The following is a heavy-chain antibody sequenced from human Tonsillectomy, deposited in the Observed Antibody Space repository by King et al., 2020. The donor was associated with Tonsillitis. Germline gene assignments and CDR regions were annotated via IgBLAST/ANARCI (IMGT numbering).Heavy chain of an antibody. Sequence: VQLVESGGGVVQPGRSLRLSCAASGFTFSSYAMHWVRQAPGKGLEWVAVISYDGSNKYYADSVKGRFTISRDNSKNTLYLQMNSLRAEDTAVYYCARERELLIDYWGQGTLVTVSS. V-gene: IGHV3-30-3*01. CDR1: GFTFSSYA. J-gene: IGHJ4*02. D-gene: IGHD1-26*01. CDR3: ARERELLIDY. CDR2: ISYDGSNK.